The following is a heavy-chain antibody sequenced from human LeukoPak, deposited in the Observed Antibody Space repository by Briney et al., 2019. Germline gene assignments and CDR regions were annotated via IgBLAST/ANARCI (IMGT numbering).Heavy chain of an antibody. CDR2: IYPGDSDT. J-gene: IGHJ4*02. V-gene: IGHV5-51*01. Sequence: GESLKISCKGSGYSFTSYWIGWVRQIPGKGLEWMGIIYPGDSDTRYSPSFQGQVTISADKSISTAYLQWSSLKASDTAMYYCARQQSSSWYALEYWGEGSLVTVSS. CDR3: ARQQSSSWYALEY. CDR1: GYSFTSYW. D-gene: IGHD6-13*01.